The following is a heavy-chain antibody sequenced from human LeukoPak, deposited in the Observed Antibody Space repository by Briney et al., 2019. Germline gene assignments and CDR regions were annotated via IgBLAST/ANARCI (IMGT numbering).Heavy chain of an antibody. CDR3: ATPPPSGWDYFDY. J-gene: IGHJ4*02. V-gene: IGHV3-21*01. CDR1: GFTFSSYS. D-gene: IGHD3-10*01. CDR2: ISSSSSYI. Sequence: PGGSLRLSCAASGFTFSSYSMNWVRQAPGKGLGWVSSISSSSSYIYYADSVKGRFTISRDNAKNSLYLQMNSLRAEDTAVYYCATPPPSGWDYFDYWGQGTLVTVSS.